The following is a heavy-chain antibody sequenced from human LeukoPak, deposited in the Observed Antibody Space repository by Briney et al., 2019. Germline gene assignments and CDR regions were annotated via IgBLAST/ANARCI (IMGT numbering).Heavy chain of an antibody. J-gene: IGHJ3*02. D-gene: IGHD6-19*01. CDR1: GYTFTGYY. CDR2: INPNSGGT. Sequence: ASVKVSCKASGYTFTGYYMHWVRQAPGQGLEWMGWINPNSGGTNYAQKLQGRVTMTTDTSTSTAYMELRSLRSDDTAVYYCARSVKSSGLRRAFDIWGQGTMVTVSS. CDR3: ARSVKSSGLRRAFDI. V-gene: IGHV1-2*02.